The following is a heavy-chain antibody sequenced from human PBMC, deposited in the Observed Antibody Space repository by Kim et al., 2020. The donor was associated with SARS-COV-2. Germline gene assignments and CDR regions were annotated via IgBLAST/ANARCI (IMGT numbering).Heavy chain of an antibody. V-gene: IGHV4-4*02. CDR3: ARDGGYYGGNSVYFDY. D-gene: IGHD4-17*01. J-gene: IGHJ4*02. Sequence: SLKSRVTISVDKSKNQFSLKLSSVTAADTAVYYCARDGGYYGGNSVYFDYWGQGTLVTVSS.